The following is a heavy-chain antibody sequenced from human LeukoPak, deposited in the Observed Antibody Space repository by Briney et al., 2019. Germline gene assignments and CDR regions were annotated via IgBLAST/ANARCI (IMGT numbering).Heavy chain of an antibody. Sequence: PGGSLRLSCAASGFTFSSYSMNWVRQAPGKGLEWVSSISSSSSYIYYADSVKGRFTISRDNAKNSLYLHMNSLRAEDTAVYYCAKMIVGATRSGPTDHYWGQGTLVTVSS. D-gene: IGHD1-26*01. CDR1: GFTFSSYS. CDR3: AKMIVGATRSGPTDHY. J-gene: IGHJ4*02. CDR2: ISSSSSYI. V-gene: IGHV3-21*01.